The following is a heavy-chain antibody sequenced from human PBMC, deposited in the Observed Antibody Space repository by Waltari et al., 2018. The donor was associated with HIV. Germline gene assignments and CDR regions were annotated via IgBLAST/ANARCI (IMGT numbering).Heavy chain of an antibody. CDR3: ARDRSLRYYYGSGQVEDYGMDV. D-gene: IGHD3-10*01. CDR1: GGSISSYY. Sequence: QVQLQESGPGLVKPSETLSLTCTVSGGSISSYYWSWIRQPPGKGLGWIGHIYYSGDTNHNPPLKSRVTISVDTSKNQFSLKLSSVTAADTAVYYCARDRSLRYYYGSGQVEDYGMDVWGQGTTVTVSS. J-gene: IGHJ6*02. V-gene: IGHV4-59*01. CDR2: IYYSGDT.